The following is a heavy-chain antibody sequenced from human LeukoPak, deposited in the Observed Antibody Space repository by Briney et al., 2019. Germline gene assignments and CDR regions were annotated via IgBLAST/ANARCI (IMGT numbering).Heavy chain of an antibody. J-gene: IGHJ4*02. CDR3: VKVAKYYYGSETYYFFEH. CDR2: ISGSGGST. Sequence: PGGSLRLSCAASGFTFSSYGMSWVRQAPGKGLEWVSAISGSGGSTYYADSVKGRFTISRDNSKNTLYLQMNSLRAEDTGIYYCVKVAKYYYGSETYYFFEHWGQGTPVTASS. V-gene: IGHV3-23*01. CDR1: GFTFSSYG. D-gene: IGHD3-10*01.